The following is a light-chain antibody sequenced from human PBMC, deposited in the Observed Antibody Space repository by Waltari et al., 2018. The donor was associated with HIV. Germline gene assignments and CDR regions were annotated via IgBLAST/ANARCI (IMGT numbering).Light chain of an antibody. CDR3: SSYGDSLRVL. CDR2: EVT. V-gene: IGLV2-8*01. CDR1: SSTLGPYEF. Sequence: QSALPQPPSSSWSLGPPVPIPCTGSSSTLGPYEFVSWFLHPPHSAPKLLPYEVTRRPSTISARFSGSRSGNTAFLPVAGLQPDDEATYFSSSYGDSLRVLFGGGTNVTVL. J-gene: IGLJ3*02.